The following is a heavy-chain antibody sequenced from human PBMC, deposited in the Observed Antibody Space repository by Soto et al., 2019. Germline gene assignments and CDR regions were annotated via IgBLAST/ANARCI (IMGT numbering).Heavy chain of an antibody. D-gene: IGHD2-2*01. CDR2: INPNSGGT. J-gene: IGHJ4*02. V-gene: IGHV1-2*04. CDR1: GYTFTGYY. CDR3: ARDQGYCSSTSCPLDY. Sequence: ASVKVSCKASGYTFTGYYMHWVRQAPGQGLEWMGWINPNSGGTNYAQKFQGWVTMTRDTSISTAYMELSRLRSDDTAVYYCARDQGYCSSTSCPLDYWGQGTLVTVSS.